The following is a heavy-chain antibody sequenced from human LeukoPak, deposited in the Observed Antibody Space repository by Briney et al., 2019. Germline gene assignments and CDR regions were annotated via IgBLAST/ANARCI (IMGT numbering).Heavy chain of an antibody. Sequence: GGSLRLACVASGFTFSSSWMSWVRQAPGKGLEWVANIKQDGSEKYYVDSVKGRFTISRDNAKNSLYLQMNSLRAEDTALYYCARDDYSHYVGGVDVWGQGTTVTVSS. D-gene: IGHD4-11*01. CDR1: GFTFSSSW. V-gene: IGHV3-7*05. CDR2: IKQDGSEK. CDR3: ARDDYSHYVGGVDV. J-gene: IGHJ6*02.